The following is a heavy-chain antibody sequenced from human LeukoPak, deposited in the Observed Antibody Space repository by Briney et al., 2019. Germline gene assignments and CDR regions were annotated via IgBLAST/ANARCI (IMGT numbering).Heavy chain of an antibody. CDR1: GGSISGYF. D-gene: IGHD1-7*01. CDR2: IHDNGDS. J-gene: IGHJ4*02. V-gene: IGHV4-4*07. CDR3: ARKQTGTMYDV. Sequence: PSETLSLTCTVSGGSISGYFWSWIRQPAGKGLEWIGRIHDNGDSNHNPSLKSRVTMALDTSGNQVSLRLYSVTAADTAVYYCARKQTGTMYDVWGQGTQVTVSS.